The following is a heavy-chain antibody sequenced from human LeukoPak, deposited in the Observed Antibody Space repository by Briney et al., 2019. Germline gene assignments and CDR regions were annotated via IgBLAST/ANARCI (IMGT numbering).Heavy chain of an antibody. J-gene: IGHJ4*02. Sequence: GGSLRLSCAASGFNVSSNYMNWVRQAPGKGLEWVSVIYSGGSTFYIDSVKGRFTISRDNSKNTLYLQMNSLRAEDTAVYYCATRNHCTGGSCYFDFWGQGALVSVSS. CDR1: GFNVSSNY. V-gene: IGHV3-66*01. CDR3: ATRNHCTGGSCYFDF. CDR2: IYSGGST. D-gene: IGHD2-15*01.